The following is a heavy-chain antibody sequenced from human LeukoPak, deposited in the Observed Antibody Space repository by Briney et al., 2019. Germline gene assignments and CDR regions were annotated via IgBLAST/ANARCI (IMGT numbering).Heavy chain of an antibody. J-gene: IGHJ4*02. Sequence: GGSLRLSCAASGFTFSSYAMHWVRQAPGKGLEWVAVISYDGSNKYYADSVKGRFTISRDNSKNTLYLQMNSLRAEDTAVYYCARDPNPCLVRCYFDYWGQGTLVTVSS. V-gene: IGHV3-30-3*01. D-gene: IGHD6-19*01. CDR3: ARDPNPCLVRCYFDY. CDR2: ISYDGSNK. CDR1: GFTFSSYA.